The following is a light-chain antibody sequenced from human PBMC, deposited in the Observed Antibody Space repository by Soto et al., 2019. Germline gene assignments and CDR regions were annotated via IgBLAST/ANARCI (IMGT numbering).Light chain of an antibody. Sequence: EVVLTQSPGTLSLSPGERATLSCRASQSVSSSYLAWYQQKPGQAPRLLTYGASSRATGIPDRFSGSGSGTDFTLTISRLEAEDFAVYYCQHYGGSPRTFGQGTKVEIK. V-gene: IGKV3-20*01. CDR2: GAS. J-gene: IGKJ1*01. CDR3: QHYGGSPRT. CDR1: QSVSSSY.